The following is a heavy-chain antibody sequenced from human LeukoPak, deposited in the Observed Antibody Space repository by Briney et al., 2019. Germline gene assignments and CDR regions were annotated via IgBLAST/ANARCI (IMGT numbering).Heavy chain of an antibody. J-gene: IGHJ4*02. V-gene: IGHV1-2*02. CDR1: GYTFTGYY. CDR2: INPNSGGT. CDR3: AKDRRPYTSASQYYFDY. D-gene: IGHD6-6*01. Sequence: ASVKVSCKASGYTFTGYYMHWVRQAPGQGLEWMGWINPNSGGTKYAQKFQGRVTMTRDTSSSTAYMELSSLTSDDTAVYYCAKDRRPYTSASQYYFDYWGQGTLVTVSS.